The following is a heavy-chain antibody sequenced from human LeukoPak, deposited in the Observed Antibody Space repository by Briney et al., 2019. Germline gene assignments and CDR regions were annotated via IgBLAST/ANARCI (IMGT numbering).Heavy chain of an antibody. V-gene: IGHV3-23*01. CDR2: ISDSGGRT. J-gene: IGHJ4*02. D-gene: IGHD3-22*01. CDR3: AKRGVVIRVILVGFHKEAYYFDS. Sequence: GGSLRLSCAASGITVSNYGMSWVRQAPGKGLEWVAGISDSGGRTKYADSVKGRFTISRDNPKNTLYLQMNSLRVEDTAVYFCAKRGVVIRVILVGFHKEAYYFDSWGQGALVTVSS. CDR1: GITVSNYG.